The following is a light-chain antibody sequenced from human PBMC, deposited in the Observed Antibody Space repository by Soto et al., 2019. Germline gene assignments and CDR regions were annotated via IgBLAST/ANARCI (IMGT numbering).Light chain of an antibody. Sequence: EIVLTQSPATQSLSPGERATLSCRASQSVSSFLAWYQQKPGQAPRLLIYDTSSRATGIPARFSGSGSGTDFTLTISSLQPEDFAVYYCQQRGYTFGQGTKLEIK. CDR3: QQRGYT. CDR1: QSVSSF. V-gene: IGKV3-11*01. CDR2: DTS. J-gene: IGKJ2*01.